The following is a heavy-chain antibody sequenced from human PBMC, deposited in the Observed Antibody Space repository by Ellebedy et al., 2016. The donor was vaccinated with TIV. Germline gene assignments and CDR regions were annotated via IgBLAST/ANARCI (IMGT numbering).Heavy chain of an antibody. Sequence: SETLSLTCTVSGDSMSDYYWSWIRQPPGKGLEWIVYIHSSGTTNYNPSLESRVTISVDTSKNQFSLKVTSVTAADTAVYYCAREGTNGYNYFDYWGQGTLVTVSS. CDR1: GDSMSDYY. V-gene: IGHV4-59*01. CDR3: AREGTNGYNYFDY. CDR2: IHSSGTT. J-gene: IGHJ4*02. D-gene: IGHD5-24*01.